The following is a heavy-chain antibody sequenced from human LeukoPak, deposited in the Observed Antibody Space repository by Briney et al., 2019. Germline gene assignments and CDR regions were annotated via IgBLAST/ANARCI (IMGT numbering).Heavy chain of an antibody. V-gene: IGHV4-59*08. J-gene: IGHJ3*02. CDR3: ARRRVLTGSSRGDAFDI. CDR1: GDSINNYY. Sequence: WETLSLTCTVSGDSINNYYWNWIRQPPGKGLEWIGYSYYSGSTKYNPSFTSRVTISIDTSKKHFSLKLNSVTAADTAVYYCARRRVLTGSSRGDAFDIWGQGTVVTVSS. CDR2: SYYSGST. D-gene: IGHD3-9*01.